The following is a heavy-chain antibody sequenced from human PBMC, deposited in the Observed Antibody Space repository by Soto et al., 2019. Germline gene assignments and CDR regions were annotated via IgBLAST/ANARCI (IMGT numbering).Heavy chain of an antibody. J-gene: IGHJ4*02. CDR3: AREMAGTDY. V-gene: IGHV4-59*01. Sequence: PSETLSLTCTVSGGSISSYYWSWIRQPPGKGLEWIGYIYYSGSTNYNLSLKSRVTISVDTSKNQFSLKLSSVTAADTAVYYCAREMAGTDYWGQGTLVTVSS. CDR1: GGSISSYY. CDR2: IYYSGST. D-gene: IGHD6-19*01.